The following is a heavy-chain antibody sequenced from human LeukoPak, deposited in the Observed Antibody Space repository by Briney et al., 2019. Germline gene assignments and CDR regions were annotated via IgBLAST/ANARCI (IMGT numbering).Heavy chain of an antibody. CDR2: IYYSGIT. J-gene: IGHJ4*02. Sequence: SETLSLTCTVSGGSISSGGYYWSWIRQHPGKGLEWIGYIYYSGITYYNPSLKSRVTISVDTSKNQFSLKLSSVTAADTAVYYCARGRARQQLPRTNYYFDYWGQGNLVTVSS. V-gene: IGHV4-31*03. D-gene: IGHD6-13*01. CDR1: GGSISSGGYY. CDR3: ARGRARQQLPRTNYYFDY.